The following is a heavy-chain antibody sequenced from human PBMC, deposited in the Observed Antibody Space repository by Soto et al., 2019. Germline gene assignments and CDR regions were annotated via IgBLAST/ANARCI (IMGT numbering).Heavy chain of an antibody. V-gene: IGHV1-18*04. Sequence: ASVKVSCKASGYTFTSYGIGWVRQAPGQGLEWVGWISAYNGNTNYAQKLQGRVTMTTDTSTSTAYMELRSLRSDDTAVYYCARDGYCSSTSCYHYYYYYGMDVWGQGTTVTVSS. CDR3: ARDGYCSSTSCYHYYYYYGMDV. D-gene: IGHD2-2*01. J-gene: IGHJ6*02. CDR1: GYTFTSYG. CDR2: ISAYNGNT.